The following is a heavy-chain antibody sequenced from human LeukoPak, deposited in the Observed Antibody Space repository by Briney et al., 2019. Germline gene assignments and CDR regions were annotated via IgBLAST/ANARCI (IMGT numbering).Heavy chain of an antibody. CDR3: GREGGRGWYQYYFDY. CDR1: GYTFTSYG. J-gene: IGHJ4*02. D-gene: IGHD6-19*01. Sequence: ASVKVSCKASGYTFTSYGISWARQAPGQGLEWMGWISAYNGNTNYAQKLQGRVTMTKGTSKSTDYMELRSLRSEDTDVEYCGREGGRGWYQYYFDYWGQGTLVTVSS. V-gene: IGHV1-18*01. CDR2: ISAYNGNT.